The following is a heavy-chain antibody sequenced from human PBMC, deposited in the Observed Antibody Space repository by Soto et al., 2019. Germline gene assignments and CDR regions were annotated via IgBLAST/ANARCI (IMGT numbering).Heavy chain of an antibody. D-gene: IGHD1-26*01. V-gene: IGHV1-24*01. CDR3: ATDRVGAPPSSPDAFDI. CDR2: FDPEDGET. CDR1: GYTLTELS. Sequence: ASVKVSCKVSGYTLTELSMHWVRQAPGKGLEWMGGFDPEDGETIYAQKFQGRVTMTEDTSTDTAYMELSSLRSEDMAVYYCATDRVGAPPSSPDAFDIWGQGTMVTVSS. J-gene: IGHJ3*02.